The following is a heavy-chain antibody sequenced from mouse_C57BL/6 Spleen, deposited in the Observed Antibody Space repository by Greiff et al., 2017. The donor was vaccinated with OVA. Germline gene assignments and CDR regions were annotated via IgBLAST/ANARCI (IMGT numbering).Heavy chain of an antibody. D-gene: IGHD1-1*01. Sequence: VQLQQSGAELVRPGTSVTVSCKASGYAFTNYLIEWVKQRPGQGLECIFLLNPGSGGTNYNEKFKGKATLTADKSSSTAYMQLSSLTSEDSAVYFCARRYYGSYYFDYWGQGTTLTVSS. J-gene: IGHJ2*01. V-gene: IGHV1-54*01. CDR2: LNPGSGGT. CDR1: GYAFTNYL. CDR3: ARRYYGSYYFDY.